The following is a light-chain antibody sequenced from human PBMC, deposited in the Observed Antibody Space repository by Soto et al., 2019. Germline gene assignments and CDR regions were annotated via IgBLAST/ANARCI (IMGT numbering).Light chain of an antibody. CDR3: QQYDSSPMT. CDR2: GAS. J-gene: IGKJ1*01. Sequence: EIVLTQSPGTLSLSPGERATLSCRASQSVISNYLAWDQHKPGQAPRLLIYGASSRATGIPDRFSGSGSGTDFTLTISRLEPEDFAVYYCQQYDSSPMTFGLGTKVEIK. V-gene: IGKV3-20*01. CDR1: QSVISNY.